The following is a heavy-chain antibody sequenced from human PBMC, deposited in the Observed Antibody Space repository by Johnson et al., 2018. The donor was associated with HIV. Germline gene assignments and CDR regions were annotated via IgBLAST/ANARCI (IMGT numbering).Heavy chain of an antibody. Sequence: VQLVESGGGLVQPGGSLRLSCAASGFTFSSYDMHWVRQATGKGLEWVSAIGTAGDTYYPGSVMGRFTISRENAKNSLYLQMISLRAGDTAVYYCARDLSPFLVNSSRAFDLWGQGTMVTISS. V-gene: IGHV3-13*01. J-gene: IGHJ3*01. CDR3: ARDLSPFLVNSSRAFDL. D-gene: IGHD6-13*01. CDR2: IGTAGDT. CDR1: GFTFSSYD.